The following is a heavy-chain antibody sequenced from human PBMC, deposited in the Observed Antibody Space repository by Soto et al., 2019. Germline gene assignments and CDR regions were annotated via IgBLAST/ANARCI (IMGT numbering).Heavy chain of an antibody. Sequence: QVQLVESGGGVVQPGRSLRLSCAASGFTFSSYAMHWVRQAPGKGLEWVAVISYDGSNKYYADSVKGRFTISRDNSKNTLYLQMNSLRAEDTAVYYCARDRGYDHLGWSDPWGQGTLVTVSS. J-gene: IGHJ5*02. V-gene: IGHV3-30-3*01. CDR3: ARDRGYDHLGWSDP. CDR1: GFTFSSYA. CDR2: ISYDGSNK. D-gene: IGHD5-12*01.